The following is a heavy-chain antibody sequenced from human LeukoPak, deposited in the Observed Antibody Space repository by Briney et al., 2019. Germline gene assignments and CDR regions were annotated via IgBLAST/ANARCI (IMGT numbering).Heavy chain of an antibody. Sequence: GGSLRLSCAASGFRFSDFTMTGVRQAPGKGPEWVSAIGGRGGSTYYADSVGGRFTISRDNSKDMVYLQMNSLKVEDTATYYCGKEGGAWGQGTKVTVSS. D-gene: IGHD3-16*01. CDR1: GFRFSDFT. CDR2: IGGRGGST. J-gene: IGHJ5*02. V-gene: IGHV3-23*01. CDR3: GKEGGA.